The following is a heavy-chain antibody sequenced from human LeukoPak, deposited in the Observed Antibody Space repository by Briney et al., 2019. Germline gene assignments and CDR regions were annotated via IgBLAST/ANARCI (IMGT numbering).Heavy chain of an antibody. CDR1: GFTFSSYA. V-gene: IGHV3-30-3*01. CDR2: ISYDGSNK. CDR3: ARETIVVVILYYFDY. D-gene: IGHD3-22*01. Sequence: GGSLRLSCEASGFTFSSYAMHWVRQAPCKGLEWVAVISYDGSNKYYADSVKGRFTISRYNSKNTLYLQMNSLRAEDTTVYYCARETIVVVILYYFDYWGQGTLVTVSS. J-gene: IGHJ4*02.